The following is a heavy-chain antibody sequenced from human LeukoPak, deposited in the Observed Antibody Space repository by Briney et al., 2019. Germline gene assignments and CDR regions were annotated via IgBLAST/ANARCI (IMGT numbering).Heavy chain of an antibody. D-gene: IGHD6-19*01. CDR2: IYTSGST. Sequence: SETLSLTCSVSGGSINNYYWNWIRQPAGKGLEWIGRIYTSGSTNYNPSLKSRVTMSVDTSKNQFSLKLSSVTAADTAVYYCARVLSSGWYDYYYYYMDVWGKGTTVTVSS. CDR3: ARVLSSGWYDYYYYYMDV. CDR1: GGSINNYY. V-gene: IGHV4-4*07. J-gene: IGHJ6*03.